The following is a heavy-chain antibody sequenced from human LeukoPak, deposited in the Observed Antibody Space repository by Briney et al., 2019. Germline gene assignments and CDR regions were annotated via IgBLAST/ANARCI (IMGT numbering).Heavy chain of an antibody. CDR2: ISAYNGNT. V-gene: IGHV1-18*04. CDR1: GYTFTSYG. CDR3: ARLPLGDDYGDLDYFDY. D-gene: IGHD4-17*01. J-gene: IGHJ4*02. Sequence: ASVKVSCKASGYTFTSYGISLVRQAPGQGLEWMGWISAYNGNTNYAQKLQGRVTMTTDTSTSTAYMELRSLRSDDTAVYYCARLPLGDDYGDLDYFDYWGQGTLVTVSS.